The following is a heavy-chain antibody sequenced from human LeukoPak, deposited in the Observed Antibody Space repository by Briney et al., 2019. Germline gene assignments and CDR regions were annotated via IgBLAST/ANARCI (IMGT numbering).Heavy chain of an antibody. D-gene: IGHD3-10*01. J-gene: IGHJ4*02. Sequence: GGSLRLSCAASGFTFYDYGMSWVRQAPGKGLEWVSGINWNGGSTGYADSVKGRFTISRDNAKNSLYLQMNSLRAEDTALYYCVKIHYYGSGTDYWGQGTLVTVSS. CDR2: INWNGGST. V-gene: IGHV3-20*04. CDR1: GFTFYDYG. CDR3: VKIHYYGSGTDY.